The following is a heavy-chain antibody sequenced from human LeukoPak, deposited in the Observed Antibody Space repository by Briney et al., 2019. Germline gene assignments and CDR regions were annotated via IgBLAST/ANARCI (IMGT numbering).Heavy chain of an antibody. Sequence: PSETLSLTCTVYGESFSGYYWSWIHQSPGMGLEWIGEIYESGGTTYNPSLKSRVTISIDTSKNQFSLNLTSVTAADTAVYYCARISAAGCFDHWGQGTLVTVSS. V-gene: IGHV4-34*01. CDR2: IYESGGT. CDR1: GESFSGYY. J-gene: IGHJ4*02. CDR3: ARISAAGCFDH. D-gene: IGHD6-13*01.